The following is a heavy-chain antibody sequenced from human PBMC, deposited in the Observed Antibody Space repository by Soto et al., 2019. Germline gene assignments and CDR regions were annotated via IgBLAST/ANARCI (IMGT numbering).Heavy chain of an antibody. Sequence: SETLSLTCTVSGGSISSSSYYWGWIRQPPGKGLEWIGSIYYSGSTYYNPSLKSRVTISVDTSKNQFSLKLSSVTAADTAVYYCARLRGELDSSSWPDSWGQGTLVPVSS. D-gene: IGHD6-13*01. J-gene: IGHJ5*01. CDR3: ARLRGELDSSSWPDS. V-gene: IGHV4-39*01. CDR2: IYYSGST. CDR1: GGSISSSSYY.